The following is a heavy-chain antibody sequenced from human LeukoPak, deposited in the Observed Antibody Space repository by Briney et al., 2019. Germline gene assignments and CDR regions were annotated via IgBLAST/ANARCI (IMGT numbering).Heavy chain of an antibody. CDR3: ARVVAQWELLGSHGFDY. D-gene: IGHD1-26*01. V-gene: IGHV4-34*01. CDR1: GGSFSVYY. Sequence: PSETLSLTCAVYGGSFSVYYWSWIRQPPGKGLELIGEINHSGSTNYNPSLKSRVTISVDTSKNQFSLKLSSVTAADTAVYYCARVVAQWELLGSHGFDYWGQGTLVTVSS. CDR2: INHSGST. J-gene: IGHJ4*02.